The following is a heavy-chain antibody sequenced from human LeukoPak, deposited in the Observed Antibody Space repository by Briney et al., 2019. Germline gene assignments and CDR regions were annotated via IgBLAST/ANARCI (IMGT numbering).Heavy chain of an antibody. CDR3: ARENHDFWSGTGELGWFDP. J-gene: IGHJ5*02. V-gene: IGHV4-59*12. CDR2: IYYSGST. CDR1: GGSISSYY. Sequence: SETLSLTCTVSGGSISSYYWSWIRQPPGKGLEWIGYIYYSGSTNYNPSLKSRVTISVDTSKNQFSLKLSSVTAADTAVYYCARENHDFWSGTGELGWFDPWGQGTLVTVSS. D-gene: IGHD3-3*01.